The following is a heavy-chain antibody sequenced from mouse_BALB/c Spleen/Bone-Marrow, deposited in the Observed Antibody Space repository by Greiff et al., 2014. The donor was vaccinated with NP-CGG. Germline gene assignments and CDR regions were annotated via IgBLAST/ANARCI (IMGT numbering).Heavy chain of an antibody. Sequence: EVQLQQSGGGLVQPGGSRKLSCAASGFTFSDYGMAWVRQAPGKGPEWVAFISNLAYSIYYADTVTGRFTISRENAKNTLYLEIGSLRSKDTAMNYWAREGGAMDYWGQGTSVTVSS. J-gene: IGHJ4*01. CDR1: GFTFSDYG. CDR3: AREGGAMDY. V-gene: IGHV5-15*02. CDR2: ISNLAYSI.